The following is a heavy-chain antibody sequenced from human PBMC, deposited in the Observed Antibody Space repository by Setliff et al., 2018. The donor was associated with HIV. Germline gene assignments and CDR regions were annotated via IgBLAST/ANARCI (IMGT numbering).Heavy chain of an antibody. V-gene: IGHV3-7*01. Sequence: GGSLRLSCTASGFTFSSYWMAWVRQAPGKGPEWVANIKQDGTEKHYMDSVKGRFTISRDNADRSIYLQMNSLRVEDTAVYYCARVREGYESSGFYVYYYYYMDLWGKGTTVTVSS. D-gene: IGHD6-19*01. CDR1: GFTFSSYW. CDR2: IKQDGTEK. J-gene: IGHJ6*03. CDR3: ARVREGYESSGFYVYYYYYMDL.